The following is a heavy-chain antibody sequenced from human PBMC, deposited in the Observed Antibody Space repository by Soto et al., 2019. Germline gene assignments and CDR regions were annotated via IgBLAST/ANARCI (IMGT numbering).Heavy chain of an antibody. CDR1: GYTFTSYA. CDR3: ARLSITMVRGVMRYFDY. J-gene: IGHJ4*02. V-gene: IGHV1-3*01. D-gene: IGHD3-10*01. Sequence: ASVKVSCKASGYTFTSYAMHWVRQAPGQRLEWMGWINAGNGNTKYSQKFQGRVTITRDTSASTAYMELSSLRSEDTAVYYYARLSITMVRGVMRYFDYWGQGTLVTVSS. CDR2: INAGNGNT.